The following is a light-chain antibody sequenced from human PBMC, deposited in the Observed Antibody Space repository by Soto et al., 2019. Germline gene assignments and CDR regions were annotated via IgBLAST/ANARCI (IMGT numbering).Light chain of an antibody. J-gene: IGKJ4*01. Sequence: EIVMTQSPATLSVSPGERATLSCRASQSVNNYLAWYQQKPGQAPRLLIYTVSTRATGIPARFSGSGSGTEFTLTLSSLQSEDFAVYYCQQHNNWPLTFGGGTTVEIK. CDR1: QSVNNY. CDR3: QQHNNWPLT. V-gene: IGKV3-15*01. CDR2: TVS.